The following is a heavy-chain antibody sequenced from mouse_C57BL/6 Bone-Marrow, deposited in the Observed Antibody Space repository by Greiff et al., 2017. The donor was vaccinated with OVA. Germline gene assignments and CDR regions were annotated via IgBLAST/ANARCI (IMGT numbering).Heavy chain of an antibody. V-gene: IGHV1-19*01. CDR1: GYTFTDYY. CDR3: ARRVTTVVDYYAMDY. CDR2: INPYNGGT. J-gene: IGHJ4*01. D-gene: IGHD1-1*01. Sequence: EVQLQQSGPVLVKPGASVKMSCKASGYTFTDYYMNWVKQSHGKSLEWIGVINPYNGGTSYNQQFQGKATLTVDKSSSTAYMELDSLTSEDSAVYYCARRVTTVVDYYAMDYWGQGTSVTVSS.